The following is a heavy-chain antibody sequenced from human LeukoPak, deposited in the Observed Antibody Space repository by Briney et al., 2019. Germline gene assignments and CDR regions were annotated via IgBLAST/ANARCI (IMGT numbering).Heavy chain of an antibody. V-gene: IGHV3-48*03. D-gene: IGHD5-12*01. CDR3: ARATPGYSGYDYGTAPYFDY. CDR2: ISSGGSII. Sequence: GGSLRLSCVASGFTFSSYWMTWVRQAPGKGLEWVSYISSGGSIIYYADSVKGRFTISRDNAKNSLYLQMNSLRAEDTAVYYCARATPGYSGYDYGTAPYFDYWGQGTLVTVSS. J-gene: IGHJ4*02. CDR1: GFTFSSYW.